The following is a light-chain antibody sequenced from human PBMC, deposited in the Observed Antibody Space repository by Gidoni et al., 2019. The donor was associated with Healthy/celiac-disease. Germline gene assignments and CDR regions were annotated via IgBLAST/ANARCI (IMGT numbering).Light chain of an antibody. CDR2: GAS. CDR3: QQHGSSPEAT. V-gene: IGKV3-20*01. J-gene: IGKJ3*01. CDR1: QSVSSSY. Sequence: EIVLTQSPGTLSLSPGERATLSCRASQSVSSSYLAWYQQKPGQAPRLLIYGASSRATGIPDRFSGSGSGTDFTLTISRLEPEDFAVYYCQQHGSSPEATFGPGTKVDIK.